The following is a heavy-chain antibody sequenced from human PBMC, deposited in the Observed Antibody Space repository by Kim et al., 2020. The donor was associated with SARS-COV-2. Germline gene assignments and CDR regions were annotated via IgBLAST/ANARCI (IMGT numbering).Heavy chain of an antibody. V-gene: IGHV3-21*01. Sequence: GGSLRLSCAASGFTFSSYSMNWVRQAPGKGLEWVSSISSSSSYIYYADSVKGRFTISRDNAKNSLYLQMNSLRAEDTAVYYCASAGGSGPWEVAFDIWGQGTMVTVSS. D-gene: IGHD1-26*01. CDR2: ISSSSSYI. CDR1: GFTFSSYS. J-gene: IGHJ3*02. CDR3: ASAGGSGPWEVAFDI.